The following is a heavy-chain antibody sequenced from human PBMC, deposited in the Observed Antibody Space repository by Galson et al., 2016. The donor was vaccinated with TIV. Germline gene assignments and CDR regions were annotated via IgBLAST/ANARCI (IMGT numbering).Heavy chain of an antibody. J-gene: IGHJ5*02. CDR2: ISHSGTT. V-gene: IGHV4-59*12. Sequence: ETLSLTCTVSGGSISSSYWSWIRQPPGKGLELIGYISHSGTTNYKYSLKSRATISVDTSKNQMSLRLTSVTAADTAIYYCARGLRNIMIRGQGDWFDPWGQGTLVTVAS. CDR1: GGSISSSY. CDR3: ARGLRNIMIRGQGDWFDP. D-gene: IGHD3-16*01.